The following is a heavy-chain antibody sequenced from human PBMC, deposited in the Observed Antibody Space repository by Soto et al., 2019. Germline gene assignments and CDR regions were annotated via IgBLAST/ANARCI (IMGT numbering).Heavy chain of an antibody. CDR3: ARDEYSRGYYFDY. CDR2: ISYDGTSK. CDR1: GFTFSSYA. Sequence: QVQLVESGGGVVQPGRSLRLSRAASGFTFSSYAMHWVRQAPGKGLEWVALISYDGTSKYYADSVKGRFTISRDNSKNTLYLQMNSLRPEDTAVYYCARDEYSRGYYFDYWGQGTLVTVSS. V-gene: IGHV3-30-3*01. D-gene: IGHD6-13*01. J-gene: IGHJ4*02.